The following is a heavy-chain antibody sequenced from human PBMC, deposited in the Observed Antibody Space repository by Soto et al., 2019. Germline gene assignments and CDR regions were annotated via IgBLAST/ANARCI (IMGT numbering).Heavy chain of an antibody. V-gene: IGHV3-30*18. CDR3: AKDFREMVTVTPDVS. Sequence: QVQLVESGGGVVQPGTSLKLSCATSGFIFTSFGMHWLRQAPGKGLEWVAVISYDGIDENYADSVKGRFAISRDKSKSTVYLYMNTRRVEETAVYYCAKDFREMVTVTPDVSWAQETLVTVS. CDR1: GFIFTSFG. CDR2: ISYDGIDE. J-gene: IGHJ4*02. D-gene: IGHD2-8*01.